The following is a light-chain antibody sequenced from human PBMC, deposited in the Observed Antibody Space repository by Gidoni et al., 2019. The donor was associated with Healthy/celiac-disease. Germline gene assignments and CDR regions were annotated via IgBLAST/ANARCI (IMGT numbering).Light chain of an antibody. CDR3: QQYDNLPLT. Sequence: DIQMTQSPSSLSASVGDRVTITCQASQDISNYLNWYQQKPGKAPKLLIYHASNLETVVPSRFSGSGCRTDFTFTISSMQPEDIATYDCQQYDNLPLTFGGGTKVEIK. CDR1: QDISNY. V-gene: IGKV1-33*01. J-gene: IGKJ4*01. CDR2: HAS.